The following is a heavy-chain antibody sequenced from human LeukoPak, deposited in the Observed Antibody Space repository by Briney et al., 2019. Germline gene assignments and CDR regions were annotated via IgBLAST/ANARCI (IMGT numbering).Heavy chain of an antibody. J-gene: IGHJ4*02. Sequence: GGSLRLSCAASGFTFSSYAMTWVRQAPGKGLEWVSVISSSGGSTYYADPVKGRFTISRDNSKNTLYLQMNSLRAEDTAVYYCANKNDYIWGSYHYWGQGTLVTVSS. CDR3: ANKNDYIWGSYHY. V-gene: IGHV3-23*01. CDR1: GFTFSSYA. CDR2: ISSSGGST. D-gene: IGHD3-16*01.